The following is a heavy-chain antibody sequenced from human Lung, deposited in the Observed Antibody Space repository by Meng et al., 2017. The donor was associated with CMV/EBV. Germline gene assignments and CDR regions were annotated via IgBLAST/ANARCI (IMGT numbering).Heavy chain of an antibody. CDR1: GFTFSSYE. D-gene: IGHD3-9*01. V-gene: IGHV3-48*03. CDR3: ARTRFFDWLLYPFDY. J-gene: IGHJ4*02. Sequence: GGSLRLXCAASGFTFSSYEMNWVRQAPGKGLEWVSYISSSGSTIYYADSVKGRFTISRDNAKNSLYLQMNSLRAEDTAVYYCARTRFFDWLLYPFDYWGQGXLVTVSS. CDR2: ISSSGSTI.